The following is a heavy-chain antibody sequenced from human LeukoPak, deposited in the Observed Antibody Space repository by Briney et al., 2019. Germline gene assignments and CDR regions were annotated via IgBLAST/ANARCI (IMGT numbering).Heavy chain of an antibody. CDR3: ARAGATSTPDYYYYYMDV. CDR2: IIPIFGTA. CDR1: GGTFSSYA. Sequence: GASVTVSCKASGGTFSSYAISWVRQAPGQGLEWMGGIIPIFGTANYAQNFQGRVTITADESTSTAYTELSSLRSEDTAVYYCARAGATSTPDYYYYYMDVWGKGTTVTISS. J-gene: IGHJ6*03. V-gene: IGHV1-69*13. D-gene: IGHD1-26*01.